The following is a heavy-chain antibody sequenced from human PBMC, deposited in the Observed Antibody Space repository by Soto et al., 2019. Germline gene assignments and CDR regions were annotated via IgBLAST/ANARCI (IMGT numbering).Heavy chain of an antibody. CDR2: ISAYNGNT. V-gene: IGHV1-18*01. J-gene: IGHJ4*02. CDR3: ARGSGWIVVDPSDPDNDY. D-gene: IGHD2-2*01. Sequence: ASVKVSCKASGYTFTSYGISWVRQAPGQGLEWMGWISAYNGNTNYAQKLQGRVTMTTDTSTSTAYMELRSLRSDDTAVYYCARGSGWIVVDPSDPDNDYWGQGTLVTVSS. CDR1: GYTFTSYG.